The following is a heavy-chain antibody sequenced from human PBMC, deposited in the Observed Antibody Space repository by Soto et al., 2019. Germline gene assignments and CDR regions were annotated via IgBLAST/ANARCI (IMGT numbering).Heavy chain of an antibody. Sequence: GESLKISCKGSGYSFTSYWIGWVRQMPGKGLEWMGIIYPGDSYTNYSPSFQGHVTISADKSISTAYLQWSSLKASDTAMYYCARHFLGRDFDYWGQGTLVTVSS. D-gene: IGHD1-26*01. J-gene: IGHJ4*02. CDR2: IYPGDSYT. V-gene: IGHV5-51*01. CDR3: ARHFLGRDFDY. CDR1: GYSFTSYW.